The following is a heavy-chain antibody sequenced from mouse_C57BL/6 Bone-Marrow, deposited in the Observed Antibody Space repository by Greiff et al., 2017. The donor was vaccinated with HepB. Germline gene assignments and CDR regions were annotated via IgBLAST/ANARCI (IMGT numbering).Heavy chain of an antibody. D-gene: IGHD3-3*01. CDR2: IRLKSDNYAT. CDR1: GFTFSNYW. CDR3: TGELGFAY. J-gene: IGHJ3*01. Sequence: EVHLVESGGGLVQPGGSMKLSCVASGFTFSNYWMNWVRQSPEKGLEWVAQIRLKSDNYATHYAESVKGRFTISRDDSKSSVYLQMYNLRAKDTGIYYSTGELGFAYWGQGTLVTVSA. V-gene: IGHV6-3*01.